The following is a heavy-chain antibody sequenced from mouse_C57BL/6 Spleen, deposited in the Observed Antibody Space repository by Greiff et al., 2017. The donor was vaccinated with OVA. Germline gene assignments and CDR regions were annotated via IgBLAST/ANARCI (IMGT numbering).Heavy chain of an antibody. D-gene: IGHD4-1*01. V-gene: IGHV1-69*01. CDR3: ARWSAGTIAY. CDR1: GYTFTSYW. Sequence: QVQLQQPGAELVRPGSSVKLSCKASGYTFTSYWMDWVKQRPGQGLEWIGEIDPSDSYTNYNQKFKGKSTLTEDKSSSTAYMQLSSLTSEDSAVYYCARWSAGTIAYWGQGTLVTVSA. J-gene: IGHJ3*01. CDR2: IDPSDSYT.